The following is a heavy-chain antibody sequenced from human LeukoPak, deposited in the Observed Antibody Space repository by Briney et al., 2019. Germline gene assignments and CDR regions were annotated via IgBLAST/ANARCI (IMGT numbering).Heavy chain of an antibody. CDR3: ARGGPIYCSGDSCYPGDY. CDR1: GFTFSSYS. V-gene: IGHV3-21*01. Sequence: GGSVRLSCAASGFTFSSYSMNWVRQAPGKGLEWVSSISSSSSYIYYADSVKGRFTISRDNAKNSLYLQMNSLRAEDTAVYYCARGGPIYCSGDSCYPGDYWGQGTLVTVSS. J-gene: IGHJ4*02. CDR2: ISSSSSYI. D-gene: IGHD2-15*01.